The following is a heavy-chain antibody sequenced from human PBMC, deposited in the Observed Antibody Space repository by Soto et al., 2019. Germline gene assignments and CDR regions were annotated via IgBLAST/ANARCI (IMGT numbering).Heavy chain of an antibody. Sequence: ASVKVSCKASGYTFTNYAMHWVRQAPGQRLEWMGWINTGKGNTKYSQKFQGRVTITRDTSASTAYMELSSLRSEDTAMYYCARAGDDCSAANCYVIDYWGQGTLVTVSS. V-gene: IGHV1-3*04. CDR1: GYTFTNYA. D-gene: IGHD2-2*01. J-gene: IGHJ4*02. CDR2: INTGKGNT. CDR3: ARAGDDCSAANCYVIDY.